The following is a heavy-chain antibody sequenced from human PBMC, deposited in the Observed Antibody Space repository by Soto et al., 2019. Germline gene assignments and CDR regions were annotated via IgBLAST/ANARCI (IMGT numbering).Heavy chain of an antibody. V-gene: IGHV3-23*01. CDR2: ISGSGGST. CDR1: GFTFSSYA. CDR3: AKLGYCSGGSCQNKRYYYYMDV. D-gene: IGHD2-15*01. J-gene: IGHJ6*03. Sequence: GGSLRLSCAASGFTFSSYAMSWVRQAPGKGLEWVSAISGSGGSTYYADSVKGRFTISRDNSKNTLYLQMNSLRAEDTAVYYCAKLGYCSGGSCQNKRYYYYMDVWGKGTTVTVSS.